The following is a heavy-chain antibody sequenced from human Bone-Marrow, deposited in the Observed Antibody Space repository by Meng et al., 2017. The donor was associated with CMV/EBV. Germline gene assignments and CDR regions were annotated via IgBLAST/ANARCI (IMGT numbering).Heavy chain of an antibody. Sequence: GGSLRLSCAASGFSFTGSWMTWVRQAPAKGLEWLANIEGDGSAKYYADSVRGRFAISRDHANNLLHLHMNSLRVEDTSVYYWARDAGWLALDYWGQGILVTVYS. CDR3: ARDAGWLALDY. D-gene: IGHD3-22*01. CDR2: IEGDGSAK. J-gene: IGHJ4*02. V-gene: IGHV3-7*03. CDR1: GFSFTGSW.